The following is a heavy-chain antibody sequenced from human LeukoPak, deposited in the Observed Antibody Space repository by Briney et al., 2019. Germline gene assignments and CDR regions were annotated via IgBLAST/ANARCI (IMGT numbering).Heavy chain of an antibody. CDR1: GFTFSSYW. J-gene: IGHJ6*02. CDR3: ARDTIKIGYYDILTGYTPGGMDV. V-gene: IGHV3-7*01. Sequence: PGGSLRLSCAASGFTFSSYWMSWVRQAPGKGLEWVANIKQDGSEKYYVDSVKGRFTISRDNAKNSLYLQMNSLRTEDTAVYYSARDTIKIGYYDILTGYTPGGMDVWGQGTTVTVSS. CDR2: IKQDGSEK. D-gene: IGHD3-9*01.